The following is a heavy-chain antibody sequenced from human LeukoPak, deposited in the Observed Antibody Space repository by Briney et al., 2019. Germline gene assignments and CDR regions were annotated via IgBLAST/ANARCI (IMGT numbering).Heavy chain of an antibody. CDR1: GFTFSSYS. V-gene: IGHV3-21*01. CDR2: ISSSSSYI. D-gene: IGHD3-16*02. J-gene: IGHJ3*02. CDR3: ARDLYDYVWGSYRYTGDDAFDI. Sequence: GGSLRLSCAASGFTFSSYSMNWVRQAPGKGLEWVSSISSSSSYIYYADSVKGRFTISRDNAKNSLYLQMNSLRAEDTAVYCCARDLYDYVWGSYRYTGDDAFDIWGQGTMVTVSS.